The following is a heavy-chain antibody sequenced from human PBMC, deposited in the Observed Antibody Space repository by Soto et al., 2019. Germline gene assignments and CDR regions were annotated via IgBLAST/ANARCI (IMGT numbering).Heavy chain of an antibody. CDR1: GYSFTSYW. J-gene: IGHJ6*02. Sequence: PGESLKISCKGSGYSFTSYWIGWVRQMPGKGLEWMGIIYPGDSDTRYSPSFQGQVTISADKSISTAYLQWSRLKASDTAMYYCARLRLAAPHKYHYYYYGMDVWGQGNTVTVSS. D-gene: IGHD6-25*01. CDR3: ARLRLAAPHKYHYYYYGMDV. CDR2: IYPGDSDT. V-gene: IGHV5-51*01.